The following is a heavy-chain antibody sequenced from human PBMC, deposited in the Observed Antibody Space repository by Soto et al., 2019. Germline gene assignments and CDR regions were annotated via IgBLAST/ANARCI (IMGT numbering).Heavy chain of an antibody. J-gene: IGHJ3*02. CDR3: ARAPIFGVVDAFDI. CDR1: GFTFSSYG. D-gene: IGHD3-3*01. V-gene: IGHV3-33*01. CDR2: IWYDGSER. Sequence: GGSLRLSCAASGFTFSSYGMHWVRQAPGKGLEWVAVIWYDGSERYYVDSVKGRFTISRDNAKNSLYLQMNSLRAEDTAVYYCARAPIFGVVDAFDIWGQGTMVTVSS.